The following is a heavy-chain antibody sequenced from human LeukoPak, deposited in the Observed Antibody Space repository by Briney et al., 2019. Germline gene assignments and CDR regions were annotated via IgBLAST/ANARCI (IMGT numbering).Heavy chain of an antibody. Sequence: SETLSLTCAVYGGSFSGYYWSWIRQPPGKGLEWIGEINHSGSTNYNPSLKSRVTTSVDTSKNQFSLKLSSVTAADTAVYYCARVGSSWPRDAFDIWGQGTMVTVSS. CDR2: INHSGST. CDR1: GGSFSGYY. D-gene: IGHD6-13*01. V-gene: IGHV4-34*01. CDR3: ARVGSSWPRDAFDI. J-gene: IGHJ3*02.